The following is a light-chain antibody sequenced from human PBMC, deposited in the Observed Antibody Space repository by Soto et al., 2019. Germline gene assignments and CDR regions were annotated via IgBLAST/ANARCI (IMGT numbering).Light chain of an antibody. CDR3: QQSHSTPLT. CDR1: QSISSY. J-gene: IGKJ4*01. Sequence: IQMTQSPSSLSASVGDRVTITCRASQSISSYLNWYQQKPGKAPKLLMYDASSLQSGVPSRFSGSGSGTDVTLTISSLQPEDFAAYYCQQSHSTPLTFGGGTKV. CDR2: DAS. V-gene: IGKV1-39*01.